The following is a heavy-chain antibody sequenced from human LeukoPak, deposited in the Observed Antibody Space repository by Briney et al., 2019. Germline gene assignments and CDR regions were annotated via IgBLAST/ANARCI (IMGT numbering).Heavy chain of an antibody. V-gene: IGHV1-2*02. CDR3: ARDRYNWNDGGVDY. CDR1: GYTFTGYY. Sequence: GASVKVSCKASGYTFTGYYMHWVRQAPGQGLEWMGWINPNSGGTNYAQKFQGRVTMTRDTSISTAYMELSRLRSDDTAVYYCARDRYNWNDGGVDYWGQGTLVTVSS. D-gene: IGHD1-1*01. CDR2: INPNSGGT. J-gene: IGHJ4*02.